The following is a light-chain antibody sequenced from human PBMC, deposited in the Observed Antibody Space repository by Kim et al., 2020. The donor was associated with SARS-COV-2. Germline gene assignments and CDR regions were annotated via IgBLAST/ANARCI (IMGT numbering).Light chain of an antibody. Sequence: GQRFTISCSGSISNIGSNVVNWYQQLPETAPKLLMYSNDYRPSGVPDRFSGSKSGTSASLAISGLQSEDEADYYCAAWDDSLKGSVFGGGTQLTVL. CDR3: AAWDDSLKGSV. J-gene: IGLJ3*02. CDR2: SND. V-gene: IGLV1-44*01. CDR1: ISNIGSNV.